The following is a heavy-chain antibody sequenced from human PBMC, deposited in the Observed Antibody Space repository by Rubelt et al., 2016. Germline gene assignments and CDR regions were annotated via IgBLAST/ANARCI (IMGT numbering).Heavy chain of an antibody. V-gene: IGHV1-18*01. D-gene: IGHD1-1*01. CDR1: GYTFITYG. CDR2: ISTFNGNT. J-gene: IGHJ4*02. Sequence: QVQLVQSGAEVKKPGASVKVSCKASGYTFITYGISWVRQAPGQGLEWMGWISTFNGNTKYAQKHQGRVTMTTDTATATAYMELTNLRSDDTAVYYCSRGLETMNGYWGQGTLVTVSS. CDR3: SRGLETMNGY.